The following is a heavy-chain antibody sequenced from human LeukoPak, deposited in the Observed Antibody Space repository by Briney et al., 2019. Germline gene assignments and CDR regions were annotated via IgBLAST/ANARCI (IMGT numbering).Heavy chain of an antibody. CDR1: GFTFSSYG. Sequence: GRSLRLSCAASGFTFSSYGMHWVRQAPGRRLEWVAVISYDGSNKYYADSVKGRFTISRDNSKNTLYLQMDSLRAEDTAVYYCAKDHDFWSAYYFDYWGQGTLVTVSS. V-gene: IGHV3-30*18. J-gene: IGHJ4*02. CDR2: ISYDGSNK. CDR3: AKDHDFWSAYYFDY. D-gene: IGHD3-3*01.